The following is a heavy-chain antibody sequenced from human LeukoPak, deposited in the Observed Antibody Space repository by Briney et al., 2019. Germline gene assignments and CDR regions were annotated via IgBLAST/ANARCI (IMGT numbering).Heavy chain of an antibody. J-gene: IGHJ4*02. CDR1: GFTFSSYG. V-gene: IGHV3-33*01. D-gene: IGHD3-10*01. CDR3: AREDRTMDYFDY. CDR2: IWYDGSNK. Sequence: GGSPRLSCAASGFTFSSYGMHWVRQAPGKGLEWVAVIWYDGSNKYYADSVKGRFTISRDNSKNTLYLQMNSLRAEDTAVYYCAREDRTMDYFDYWGQGTLVTVSS.